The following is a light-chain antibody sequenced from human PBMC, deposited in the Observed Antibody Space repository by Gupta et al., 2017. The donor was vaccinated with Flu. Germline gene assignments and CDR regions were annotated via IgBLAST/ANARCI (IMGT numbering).Light chain of an antibody. CDR3: TSDTSSSVYV. V-gene: IGLV2-14*01. J-gene: IGLJ1*01. CDR2: EVS. Sequence: QSALTQPASVSGSPGQSITISCTGTSSAVGGYNYVSWHQQHPGKAPILIIYEVSNRTAGVANRFSGSKAGNTASLTISGHKEEDAADYYCTSDTSSSVYVFGSGTKVTVL. CDR1: SSAVGGYNY.